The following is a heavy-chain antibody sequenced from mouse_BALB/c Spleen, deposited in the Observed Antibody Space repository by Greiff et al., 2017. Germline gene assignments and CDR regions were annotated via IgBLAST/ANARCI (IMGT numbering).Heavy chain of an antibody. CDR1: GYTFTDYA. Sequence: VKLMESGAELVRPGVSVKISCKGSGYTFTDYAMHWVKQSHAKSLEWIGVISTYYGDASYNQKFKGKATMTVDKSSSTAYMELARLTSEDSAIYYCARSVTTVVADYFDYWGQGTTRTVSS. V-gene: IGHV1S137*01. J-gene: IGHJ2*01. D-gene: IGHD1-1*01. CDR3: ARSVTTVVADYFDY. CDR2: ISTYYGDA.